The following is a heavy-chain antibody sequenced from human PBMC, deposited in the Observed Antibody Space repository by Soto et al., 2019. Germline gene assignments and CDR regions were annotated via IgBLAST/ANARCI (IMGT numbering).Heavy chain of an antibody. J-gene: IGHJ4*02. Sequence: SETLSLTCTVSGGSISSGGYYWSWIRQHPGKGLEWIGYIYYSGSTYYNPSLKSRVTISVDTSKNQFSLKLSSVTAADTAVYYCARQLPYDYSLDYWGQGTLVTVSS. CDR2: IYYSGST. CDR1: GGSISSGGYY. V-gene: IGHV4-31*03. CDR3: ARQLPYDYSLDY. D-gene: IGHD4-4*01.